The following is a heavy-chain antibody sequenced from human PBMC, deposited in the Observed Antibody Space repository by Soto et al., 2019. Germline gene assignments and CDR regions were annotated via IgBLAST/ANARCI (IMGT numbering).Heavy chain of an antibody. D-gene: IGHD3-22*01. CDR2: IDPSDSYT. J-gene: IGHJ3*02. V-gene: IGHV5-10-1*01. CDR3: ARRHDSSGYAVGDAFDI. Sequence: PGESLKISCQGSGYCFTSYWISWVRQMPGKGLEWMGRIDPSDSYTNYSPSFQGHVTISADKSISTAYLQWSSLKASDTAMYYCARRHDSSGYAVGDAFDIWGQGTMVTVS. CDR1: GYCFTSYW.